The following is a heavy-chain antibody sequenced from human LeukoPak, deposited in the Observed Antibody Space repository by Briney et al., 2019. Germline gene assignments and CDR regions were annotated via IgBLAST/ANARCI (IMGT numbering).Heavy chain of an antibody. CDR2: INPNSGGT. CDR3: ARTPPGGDVDH. Sequence: GASVKVSCKASGYSFADYYMHWVRQAPGQGLEWMGWINPNSGGTNYAQKFQGRVTITRNTPLSTAYMELSSLRSEDTAVYYCARTPPGGDVDHWGEGTLVTVSS. CDR1: GYSFADYY. V-gene: IGHV1-2*02. J-gene: IGHJ4*02. D-gene: IGHD3-16*01.